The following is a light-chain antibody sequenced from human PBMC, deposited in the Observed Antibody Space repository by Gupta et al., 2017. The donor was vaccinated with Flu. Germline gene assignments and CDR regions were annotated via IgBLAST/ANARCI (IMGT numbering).Light chain of an antibody. CDR1: SSDVGGYKY. CDR2: EVT. J-gene: IGLJ2*01. Sequence: RPITISCTGTSSDVGGYKYVSWYQHHPGKAPKLIIYEVTNRPSGVSIRFSGSKSGNTASLTISGLQAEDEADYFCSSYTSRGTLVIFGGGTKLT. V-gene: IGLV2-14*01. CDR3: SSYTSRGTLVI.